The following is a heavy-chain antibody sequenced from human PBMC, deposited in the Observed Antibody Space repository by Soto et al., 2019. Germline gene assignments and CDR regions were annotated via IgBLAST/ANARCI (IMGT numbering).Heavy chain of an antibody. D-gene: IGHD1-20*01. CDR1: EFTFDKYY. CDR3: ARGNWNYYYGFDV. Sequence: SLRLSCAASEFTFDKYYMTWVRQAPGKGPEWVANIKPDGSEQYYVDSVKGRFTISRDNANNSLYLQMNSLRAEDTAVYFCARGNWNYYYGFDVWGQGTTVTVSS. J-gene: IGHJ6*02. CDR2: IKPDGSEQ. V-gene: IGHV3-7*01.